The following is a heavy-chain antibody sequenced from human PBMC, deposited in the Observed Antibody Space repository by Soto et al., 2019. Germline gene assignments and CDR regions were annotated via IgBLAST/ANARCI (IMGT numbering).Heavy chain of an antibody. D-gene: IGHD5-18*01. CDR3: EIALIQGGAFDI. CDR2: IYHSGST. CDR1: GGSISSSNW. Sequence: QVQLQESGPGLVKPSGTLSLTCAVSGGSISSSNWWSWVRQPPGKGLEWIGEIYHSGSTNYNPSLGSLVTTSVDNSKTEYTMRLSSMTAADTAVYYSEIALIQGGAFDIWGQGTMVTVSS. J-gene: IGHJ3*02. V-gene: IGHV4-4*02.